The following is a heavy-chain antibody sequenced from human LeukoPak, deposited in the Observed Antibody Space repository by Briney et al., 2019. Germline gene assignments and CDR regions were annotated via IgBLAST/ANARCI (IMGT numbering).Heavy chain of an antibody. J-gene: IGHJ3*02. Sequence: GASLQFSCKGSGYSFTSYWIGWVRQLPGKGLEWMGIIYPGDSDTRYSPSFQGQVTISADKSISTAYLQWSSLKASDTAMYYCARHHCSSTSCYPDIWGQGTMVTVSS. V-gene: IGHV5-51*01. D-gene: IGHD2-2*01. CDR2: IYPGDSDT. CDR1: GYSFTSYW. CDR3: ARHHCSSTSCYPDI.